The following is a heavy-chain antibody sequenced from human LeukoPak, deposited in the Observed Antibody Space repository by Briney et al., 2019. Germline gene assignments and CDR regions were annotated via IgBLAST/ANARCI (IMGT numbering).Heavy chain of an antibody. CDR2: IYYSGST. Sequence: PSETLSLTCTVSGGSISSSSHYWGWIRQPPGKGLEWIGSIYYSGSTNYNPSLKSRVTISVDTSKNQFSLKLSSVTAADTAVYYCARQESEIAVPLDYWGQGTLVTVSS. CDR1: GGSISSSSHY. J-gene: IGHJ4*02. CDR3: ARQESEIAVPLDY. V-gene: IGHV4-39*01. D-gene: IGHD6-19*01.